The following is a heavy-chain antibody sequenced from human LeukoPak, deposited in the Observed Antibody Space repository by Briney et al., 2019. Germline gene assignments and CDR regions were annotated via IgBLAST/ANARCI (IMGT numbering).Heavy chain of an antibody. J-gene: IGHJ6*03. D-gene: IGHD3-10*01. Sequence: GGSLRLSCAASGFTFSNAWMSWVRQAPGKGLEWVGRIKSKTDGGTTDYAAPVKGRFTISRDDSKNTLYLQMNSLKTEDTAVYYCTTDGLRGDYYYYYMDVWGKGTTVTVSS. CDR3: TTDGLRGDYYYYYMDV. CDR1: GFTFSNAW. CDR2: IKSKTDGGTT. V-gene: IGHV3-15*01.